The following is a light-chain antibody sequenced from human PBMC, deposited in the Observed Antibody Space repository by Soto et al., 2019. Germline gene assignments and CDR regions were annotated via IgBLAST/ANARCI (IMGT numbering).Light chain of an antibody. CDR3: SSYAGSSNV. CDR2: EVN. J-gene: IGLJ1*01. V-gene: IGLV2-8*01. Sequence: QSVLTQPPSASGSPGQSVAISCTGTSSDVGGYNYVSWYQQHPGKAPKLMIYEVNKRPSGVPDRFYGSKSGNTASLTVSGLQAGDEADYYCSSYAGSSNVFGTGTKVTVL. CDR1: SSDVGGYNY.